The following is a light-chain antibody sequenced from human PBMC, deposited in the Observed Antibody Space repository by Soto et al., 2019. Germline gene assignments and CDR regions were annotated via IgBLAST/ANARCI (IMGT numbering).Light chain of an antibody. V-gene: IGKV1-5*01. CDR2: DAS. J-gene: IGKJ1*01. CDR3: QQSASYSPT. Sequence: DIQMTQTPCTLSSSAGEWVAITCWASQSINNWLAWYQLKQGKAPKLLIYDASTLESGVPSRFSGSESGTEVTITFSGLPKDDVATYDCQQSASYSPTFGQGTKVDI. CDR1: QSINNW.